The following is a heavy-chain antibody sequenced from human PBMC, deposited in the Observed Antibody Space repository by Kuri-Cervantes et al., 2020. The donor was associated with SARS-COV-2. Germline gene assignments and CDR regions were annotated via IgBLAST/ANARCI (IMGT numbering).Heavy chain of an antibody. CDR1: GYTLTELS. J-gene: IGHJ4*02. D-gene: IGHD3-3*01. V-gene: IGHV1-24*01. CDR3: ATLPRRFLEWFPFGTAGDY. Sequence: ASVKVSCKVSGYTLTELSMHWVRQAPGKGLEWMGGFDPEDGETIYAQKFQGRVTMTEDTSTDTAYMELSSLRSEDTAVYYCATLPRRFLEWFPFGTAGDYWGQGTRVTGSS. CDR2: FDPEDGET.